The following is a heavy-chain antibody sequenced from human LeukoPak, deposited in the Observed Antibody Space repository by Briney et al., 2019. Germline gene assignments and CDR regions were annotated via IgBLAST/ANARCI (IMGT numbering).Heavy chain of an antibody. CDR3: AREDGYCSGGNCYSYFDS. V-gene: IGHV3-7*01. J-gene: IGHJ4*02. D-gene: IGHD2-15*01. CDR2: IKQDRSEK. CDR1: GFTFSSYW. Sequence: PGGSLRLSCAASGFTFSSYWMSWVRQAPGKGLEWVANIKQDRSEKYYVDSVKGRFTITRDNTRNSLFLQMYSLRAEDTAVYFCAREDGYCSGGNCYSYFDSWGQGTLVTVSS.